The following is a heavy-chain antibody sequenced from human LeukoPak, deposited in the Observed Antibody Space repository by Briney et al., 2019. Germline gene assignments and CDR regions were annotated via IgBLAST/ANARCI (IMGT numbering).Heavy chain of an antibody. CDR1: GFTFSSYA. V-gene: IGHV3-64D*09. J-gene: IGHJ4*02. Sequence: GGSLRLSCSASGFTFSSYAMHWVRQAPGKGLEYVSAISNKGGSTYYADSVKGRFTISRDNPKNTLYLQMSSLRAEDTAMYYCVKDVRRESSARGGVDYWGQGALVTVSS. CDR3: VKDVRRESSARGGVDY. CDR2: ISNKGGST. D-gene: IGHD6-6*01.